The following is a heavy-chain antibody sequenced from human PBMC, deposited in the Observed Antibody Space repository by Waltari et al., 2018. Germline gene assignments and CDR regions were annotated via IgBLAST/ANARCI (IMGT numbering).Heavy chain of an antibody. CDR1: GYTFMDYF. CDR2: IDPEDVET. J-gene: IGHJ4*02. V-gene: IGHV1-69-2*01. D-gene: IGHD3-10*01. CDR3: APLPGGSGQTFDY. Sequence: EVELVQSGAEVKKPGATVKISCKASGYTFMDYFMHGVQQAPGKGLEWMGRIDPEDVETVYSEKFQGRVTITADTSTDTAYMEVSSLTSGDTAVYYCAPLPGGSGQTFDYWGQGTLVTVSS.